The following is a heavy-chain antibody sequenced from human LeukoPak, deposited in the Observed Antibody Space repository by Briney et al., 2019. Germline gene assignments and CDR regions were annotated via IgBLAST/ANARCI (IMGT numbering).Heavy chain of an antibody. Sequence: PGGSLRLSCSASGFTFSDYYMSWIRQAPGKGLEWVSYISSSGSTIYYADSVKGRFTISRDNAKNSLYLQMNSLRAEDTAVYYCARVLVTALNWFDPWGQGTLVTVSS. V-gene: IGHV3-11*01. CDR1: GFTFSDYY. D-gene: IGHD2-21*02. J-gene: IGHJ5*02. CDR2: ISSSGSTI. CDR3: ARVLVTALNWFDP.